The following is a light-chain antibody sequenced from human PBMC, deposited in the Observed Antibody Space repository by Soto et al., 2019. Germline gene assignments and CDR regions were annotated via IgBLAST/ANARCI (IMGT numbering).Light chain of an antibody. J-gene: IGLJ1*01. V-gene: IGLV2-8*01. CDR3: SSYGGSNNYV. CDR1: SSDVGGYDY. CDR2: EVT. Sequence: QSVLSQPPSASGSPGQSVTISCTGTSSDVGGYDYVSWYQQHPGKAPKLMIYEVTKRPSGVPDRFSGSKSGYTASLTVSGLQAEDEADYSCSSYGGSNNYVFGTGTKVTVL.